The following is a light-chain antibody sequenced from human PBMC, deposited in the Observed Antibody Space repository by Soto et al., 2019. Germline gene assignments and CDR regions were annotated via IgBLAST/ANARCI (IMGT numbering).Light chain of an antibody. J-gene: IGKJ5*01. CDR3: QQLNSYPIT. Sequence: DIPLNQSPSFLSASVGDRVTITCRASQGISSYLAWYQQKPGKAPKLLIFAASTLRGGVPPRFSGSGSGSEFTLTISSLQPEDFATYYCQQLNSYPITFGQGTRLEIK. CDR1: QGISSY. CDR2: AAS. V-gene: IGKV1-9*01.